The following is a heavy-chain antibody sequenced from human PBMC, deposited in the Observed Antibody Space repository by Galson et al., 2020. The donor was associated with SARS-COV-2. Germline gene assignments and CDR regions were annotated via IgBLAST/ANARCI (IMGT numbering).Heavy chain of an antibody. D-gene: IGHD6-25*01. J-gene: IGHJ3*02. Sequence: SETLSLTCVVSDGSISNNIWWSWVRHSPGKGLEWIGEIYHSGSTNYSPSLRSRVTVSIDKSKSHLSLKLTSVTAADTAVYYCARGSATWGNGPFDIWGQGTMVTVSS. CDR2: IYHSGST. CDR1: DGSISNNIW. V-gene: IGHV4-4*02. CDR3: ARGSATWGNGPFDI.